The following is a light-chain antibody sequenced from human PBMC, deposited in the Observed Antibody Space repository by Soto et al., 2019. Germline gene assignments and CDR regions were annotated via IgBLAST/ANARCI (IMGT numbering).Light chain of an antibody. CDR1: QTIGSW. V-gene: IGKV1-5*03. J-gene: IGKJ1*01. CDR2: KAS. CDR3: QHYNSYSEA. Sequence: DIQMTQSPSTLSGSVGDRVTITCRASQTIGSWLAWYQQKPGKAPKLLIYKASTLKSGVPSRFSGSGSGTEFTLTISSLQPDDFATYYCQHYNSYSEAFGQGPKVELK.